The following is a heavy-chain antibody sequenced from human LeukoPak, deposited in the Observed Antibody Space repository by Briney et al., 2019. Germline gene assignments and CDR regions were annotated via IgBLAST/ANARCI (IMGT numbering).Heavy chain of an antibody. J-gene: IGHJ4*02. CDR3: ARGSLSLDY. D-gene: IGHD3-16*01. Sequence: GGSLRLSCAASGFIFSSYWMSWVRQAPGKGLEWVANIKQDGSEKYYVDSVKGRFTISRDNAKNSLYLQMNSLRAEDTAVYYCARGSLSLDYWGQGTLVTVSS. CDR1: GFIFSSYW. V-gene: IGHV3-7*01. CDR2: IKQDGSEK.